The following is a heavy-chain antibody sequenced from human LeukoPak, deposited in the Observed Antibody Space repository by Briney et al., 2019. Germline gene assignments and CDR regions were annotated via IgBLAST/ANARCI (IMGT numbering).Heavy chain of an antibody. CDR1: GGTFSSYA. CDR3: ARSKRGRYYYYYYMDV. V-gene: IGHV1-69*05. CDR2: IIPIFSTA. D-gene: IGHD3-10*01. Sequence: SVNVSSKASGGTFSSYAISWVRQAHGQGLERMREIIPIFSTANYAQKFQGRVTITTDESTSTAYMELSSLRSEDTAVYYCARSKRGRYYYYYYMDVWGKGTTVTVSS. J-gene: IGHJ6*03.